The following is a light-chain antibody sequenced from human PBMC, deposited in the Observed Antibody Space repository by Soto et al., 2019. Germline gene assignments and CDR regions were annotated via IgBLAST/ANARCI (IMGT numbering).Light chain of an antibody. J-gene: IGLJ2*01. CDR1: SSNIGAGYD. V-gene: IGLV1-40*01. CDR2: GNI. Sequence: QSLLTQPPSVSGAPGQRVTISCTGSSSNIGAGYDVHWYRQLPGTAPTVLIYGNINRPPGVPDRFSASKSGTSASLAITGLQAEDEAGYYCQSYDNNLVVFGGGTKLTVL. CDR3: QSYDNNLVV.